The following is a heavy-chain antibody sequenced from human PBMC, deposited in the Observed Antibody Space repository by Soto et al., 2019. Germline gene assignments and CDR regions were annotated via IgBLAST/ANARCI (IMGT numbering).Heavy chain of an antibody. CDR2: IYYSGST. J-gene: IGHJ4*02. Sequence: QLQLQESGPGLVKPSETLSLTCTVSGGSISSSSYYWGWIRQPPGKGLEWIGSIYYSGSTYYNPSLKSRVTISVDTSKNQFSLKLSSVTAADTAVYYCARTSGGSFSFVDYWGQGTLVTVSS. CDR1: GGSISSSSYY. D-gene: IGHD1-26*01. V-gene: IGHV4-39*01. CDR3: ARTSGGSFSFVDY.